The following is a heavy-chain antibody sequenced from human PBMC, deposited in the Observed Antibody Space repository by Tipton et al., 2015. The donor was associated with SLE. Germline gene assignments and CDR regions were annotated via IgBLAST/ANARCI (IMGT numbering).Heavy chain of an antibody. CDR2: IHSSGST. Sequence: TLSLTCTVSGGSISSFYWSWIRQPAGKGLEWIGRIHSSGSTNDNPSLKSRVTMSVDSSKNQFSLKVNSVTAADTAVYYCARSESYYSALTYWGQGTLVTVSS. CDR1: GGSISSFY. J-gene: IGHJ4*02. V-gene: IGHV4-4*07. D-gene: IGHD1-26*01. CDR3: ARSESYYSALTY.